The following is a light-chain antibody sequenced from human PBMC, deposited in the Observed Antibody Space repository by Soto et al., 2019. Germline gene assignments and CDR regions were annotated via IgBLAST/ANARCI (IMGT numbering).Light chain of an antibody. J-gene: IGLJ2*01. V-gene: IGLV2-23*01. Sequence: QSALTQPASVSGSPGQSITISCTGSDVGSYNLVSWYQHHPGKAPNLMIYEATKGPSGVSNRFSASGSGNSASLTISGLQAEDEADYYCCSYTSCASVVFGGGTKVTVL. CDR3: CSYTSCASVV. CDR2: EAT. CDR1: DVGSYNL.